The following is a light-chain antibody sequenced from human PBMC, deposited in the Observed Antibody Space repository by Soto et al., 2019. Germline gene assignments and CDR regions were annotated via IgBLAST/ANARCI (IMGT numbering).Light chain of an antibody. CDR1: SSDVGGYNY. CDR2: EVS. V-gene: IGLV2-14*01. CDR3: SSYTSSSPYV. Sequence: QSVLTQPASVSGSPGQSITISCTGTSSDVGGYNYVSWYQQHPGKAPKLMIYEVSNRPSGVSNRFSGSKSGNTASPTISGLQAEDEADYYRSSYTSSSPYVFGTGTKVTVL. J-gene: IGLJ1*01.